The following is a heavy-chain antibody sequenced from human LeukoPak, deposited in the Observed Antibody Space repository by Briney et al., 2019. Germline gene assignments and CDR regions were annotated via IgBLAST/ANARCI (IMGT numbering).Heavy chain of an antibody. CDR1: GFTFSSYA. CDR2: IWHDGNNK. CDR3: AREDKISHDSSGYSAEYFQH. D-gene: IGHD3-22*01. J-gene: IGHJ1*01. Sequence: QAGGSLRLSCAASGFTFSSYAMHWVRQAPGKGLEWVAVIWHDGNNKYYGDSVKGRFTISRDNSKNTLDLQMNSLRAEDTAVYHCAREDKISHDSSGYSAEYFQHWGQGTLVTVSS. V-gene: IGHV3-33*01.